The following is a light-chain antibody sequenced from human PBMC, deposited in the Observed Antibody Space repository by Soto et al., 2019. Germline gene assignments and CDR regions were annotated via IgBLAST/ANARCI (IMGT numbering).Light chain of an antibody. CDR3: SSYAGSNSPVL. Sequence: QSALTQPPSASGSPGQSVTISCTGTSSDVGGYNYVSWYQQHPGKAPKLMIYEVSKRPSGVPDRFSGSKSGNTASLTVSGLQAEDEADYCCSSYAGSNSPVLFGGGTKLTVL. V-gene: IGLV2-8*01. CDR1: SSDVGGYNY. J-gene: IGLJ2*01. CDR2: EVS.